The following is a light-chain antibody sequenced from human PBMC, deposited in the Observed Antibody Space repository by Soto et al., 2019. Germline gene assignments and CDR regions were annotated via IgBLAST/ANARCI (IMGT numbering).Light chain of an antibody. V-gene: IGKV3-11*01. CDR1: QNVRSY. CDR2: DAS. CDR3: QQRTNWPTST. Sequence: EIVLTQSPATLSLSPGERATLSCRASQNVRSYLAWYQQKPGQAPRLLIHDASSRATGIPDRFSGSGPRTDFTLTISSLEPEDSAVYYCQQRTNWPTSTFGQGTRLEIK. J-gene: IGKJ5*01.